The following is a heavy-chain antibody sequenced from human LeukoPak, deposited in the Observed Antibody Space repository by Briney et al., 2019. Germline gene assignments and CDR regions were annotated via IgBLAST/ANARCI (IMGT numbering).Heavy chain of an antibody. CDR3: ARGANIAAREGQPYYFDY. J-gene: IGHJ4*02. V-gene: IGHV1-8*03. CDR1: GYTFTSYD. Sequence: ASVKVSCKASGYTFTSYDINWVRQATGQGLEWMGWMNPNSGNTGYAQKFQGRVTITRNTSISTAYMELSSLRSEDTAVYYCARGANIAAREGQPYYFDYWGQGTLVTVSS. D-gene: IGHD6-6*01. CDR2: MNPNSGNT.